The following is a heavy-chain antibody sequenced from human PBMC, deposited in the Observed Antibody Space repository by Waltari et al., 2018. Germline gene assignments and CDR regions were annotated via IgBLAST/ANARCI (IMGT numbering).Heavy chain of an antibody. D-gene: IGHD1-26*01. CDR3: APMGASRLTWTD. V-gene: IGHV3-48*01. Sequence: EVQLVESGGGLVQPGGSLELPCAASGFSFSSYGMNWGRQAPGKGLEWVAHISGGGYPIYYADSVKGRFTISRDNAKNSLFLQMNGLRAEDTAVYYCAPMGASRLTWTDWGQGTLVTVSS. CDR1: GFSFSSYG. CDR2: ISGGGYPI. J-gene: IGHJ4*02.